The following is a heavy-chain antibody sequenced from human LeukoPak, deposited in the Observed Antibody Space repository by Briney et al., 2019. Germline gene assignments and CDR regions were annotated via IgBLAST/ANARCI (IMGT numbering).Heavy chain of an antibody. V-gene: IGHV4-59*01. CDR3: ARDGTQDSSGEGWFDP. D-gene: IGHD6-19*01. CDR2: IYYSGST. J-gene: IGHJ5*02. CDR1: GDSISRYY. Sequence: SETLSLTCTVSGDSISRYYWSWIRQPPGKGLEWIGYIYYSGSTNYNPSLKSRVTISVDTSKNQFSLKLSSVTAADTAVYYCARDGTQDSSGEGWFDPWGQGTLVTVSS.